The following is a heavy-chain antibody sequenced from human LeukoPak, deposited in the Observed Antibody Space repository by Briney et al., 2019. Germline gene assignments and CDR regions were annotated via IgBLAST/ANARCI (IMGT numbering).Heavy chain of an antibody. V-gene: IGHV4-59*01. CDR2: IYYSGST. Sequence: PPETLSHTSTEPRDSIITYIGSWIPHPPRKGLWWIGYIYYSGSTNYNPSLKSRVTISVDTSKNQFSLKLSSVTAADTAVYYCARDRDGYNTFDYWGQGTLVTVSS. CDR3: ARDRDGYNTFDY. CDR1: RDSIITYI. D-gene: IGHD5-24*01. J-gene: IGHJ4*02.